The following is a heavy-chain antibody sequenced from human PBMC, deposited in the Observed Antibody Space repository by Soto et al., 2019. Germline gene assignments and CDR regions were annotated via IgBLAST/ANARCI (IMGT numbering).Heavy chain of an antibody. D-gene: IGHD6-19*01. CDR1: GYTFTSYD. J-gene: IGHJ6*02. CDR3: SSGWYEYYYYGMDV. Sequence: ASVRVSCKXSGYTFTSYDINWVRQATGQGLEWMGWMNPNSGNTGYAQKFQGRVTMTRNTSISTAYMELSSLRSEDTAVYYCSSGWYEYYYYGMDVWGQGTTVTVSS. V-gene: IGHV1-8*01. CDR2: MNPNSGNT.